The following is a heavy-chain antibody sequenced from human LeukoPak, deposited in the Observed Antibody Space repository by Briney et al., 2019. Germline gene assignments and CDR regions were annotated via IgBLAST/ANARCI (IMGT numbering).Heavy chain of an antibody. V-gene: IGHV3-30*18. D-gene: IGHD6-19*01. Sequence: PGGSLRLSCAASGFTFSSYGMHWVRQAPGKGLEWVAVISYDGSNKYYADSVKGRFTISRDNSKNTLYLQMNSLRAEDTAVYYCAKVLHYSSGWSPDWYYYYGMDVWGQGTTVTVSS. CDR3: AKVLHYSSGWSPDWYYYYGMDV. CDR2: ISYDGSNK. J-gene: IGHJ6*02. CDR1: GFTFSSYG.